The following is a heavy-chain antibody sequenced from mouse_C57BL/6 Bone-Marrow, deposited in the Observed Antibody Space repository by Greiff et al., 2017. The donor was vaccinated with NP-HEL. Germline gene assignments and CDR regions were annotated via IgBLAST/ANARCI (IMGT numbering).Heavy chain of an antibody. J-gene: IGHJ3*01. D-gene: IGHD1-1*01. CDR1: GFTFSSYG. CDR3: ARHYDYNGSSYVFAY. Sequence: DVHLVESGGDLVKPGGSLKLSCAASGFTFSSYGMSWVRQTPDKRLEWVATISSGGSYPYYPDSVKGRFTFSRDNAKNTLYLQMSSLKSEDTAMYYVARHYDYNGSSYVFAYWGQGTLVTVSA. V-gene: IGHV5-6*01. CDR2: ISSGGSYP.